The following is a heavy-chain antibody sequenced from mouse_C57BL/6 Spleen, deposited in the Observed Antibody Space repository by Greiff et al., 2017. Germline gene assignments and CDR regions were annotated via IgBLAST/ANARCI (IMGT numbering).Heavy chain of an antibody. D-gene: IGHD1-1*01. V-gene: IGHV5-17*01. CDR1: GFTFSDYG. CDR3: ARALSYYGSSLFAY. J-gene: IGHJ3*01. CDR2: ISSGSSTI. Sequence: EVKLMESGGGLVKPGGSLKLSCAASGFTFSDYGMHWVRQAPEKGLEWVAYISSGSSTIYYADTVKGRFTISRDNAKNTLFLQMTSLRSEDTAMYYCARALSYYGSSLFAYWGQGTLVTVSA.